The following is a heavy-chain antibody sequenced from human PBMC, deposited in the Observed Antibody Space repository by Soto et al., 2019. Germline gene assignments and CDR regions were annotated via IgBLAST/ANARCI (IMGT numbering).Heavy chain of an antibody. J-gene: IGHJ4*02. CDR3: ASRFGIRDSSGYYPYYFDY. CDR1: GYSFTSYW. V-gene: IGHV5-51*01. CDR2: IYPGDSDT. Sequence: PGESLKISCKGSGYSFTSYWIGWVRQMPGKGLEWMGIIYPGDSDTRYSPSFQGQVTISADKSISTAYLQWSSLKASDTAMYYCASRFGIRDSSGYYPYYFDYWGQGTLVTVSS. D-gene: IGHD3-22*01.